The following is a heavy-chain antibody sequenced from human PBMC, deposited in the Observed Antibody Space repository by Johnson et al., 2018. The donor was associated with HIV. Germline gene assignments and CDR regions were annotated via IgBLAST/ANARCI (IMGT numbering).Heavy chain of an antibody. CDR2: ISGSGGST. Sequence: VQLVESGGGLVQPGRSLRLSCTASGFTFADYAMSWVRQAPGKGLEWVSAISGSGGSTYYADSVKGRFTISRDNSKNTLYRQRNSLRAEDTAVYYCAKAYSSSWYPVGMDDAVDIWGQGTMVTVSS. J-gene: IGHJ3*02. CDR1: GFTFADYA. CDR3: AKAYSSSWYPVGMDDAVDI. D-gene: IGHD6-13*01. V-gene: IGHV3-23*04.